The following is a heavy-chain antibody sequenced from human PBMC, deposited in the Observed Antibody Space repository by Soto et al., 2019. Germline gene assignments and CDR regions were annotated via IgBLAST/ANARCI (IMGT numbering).Heavy chain of an antibody. J-gene: IGHJ4*02. CDR3: AREEYYYGSGAFFDY. Sequence: ASVKVSCKASGGAFSSYTISWVRQAPGQGLEWMGRIIPILGIANYAQKFQGRVTITADKSTSTAYMELSSLRSEDTAVYYCAREEYYYGSGAFFDYWGQGTLVTVSS. V-gene: IGHV1-69*04. CDR1: GGAFSSYT. CDR2: IIPILGIA. D-gene: IGHD3-10*01.